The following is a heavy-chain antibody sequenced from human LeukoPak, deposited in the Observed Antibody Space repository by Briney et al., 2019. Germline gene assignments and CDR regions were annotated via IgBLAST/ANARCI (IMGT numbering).Heavy chain of an antibody. CDR1: GYSFTDQW. D-gene: IGHD3-16*02. CDR3: ARHLSLGSGRYPYYYYGMDV. J-gene: IGHJ6*02. CDR2: IYPGDSDT. V-gene: IGHV5-51*01. Sequence: LGESLKISCKASGYSFTDQWIGWVRQMPGKGLEWMGIIYPGDSDTRYSPSFQGQVTISADESISTAYLQWSSLKASDTAMYYCARHLSLGSGRYPYYYYGMDVWGQGTTVTVFS.